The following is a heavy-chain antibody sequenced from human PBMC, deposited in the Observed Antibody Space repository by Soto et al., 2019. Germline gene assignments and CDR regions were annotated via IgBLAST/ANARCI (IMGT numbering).Heavy chain of an antibody. CDR3: ATDRGSYYLRVFNY. Sequence: ASVKVSFKVSGYPLNEVSMHWVRQAPGKGLEWMGGFDPEDDKIVYSYKFQGRLTLTEDTSTDTAYMELSSLRSEDTAVYFCATDRGSYYLRVFNYWGQGTMVTVSS. CDR1: GYPLNEVS. D-gene: IGHD1-26*01. CDR2: FDPEDDKI. J-gene: IGHJ4*02. V-gene: IGHV1-24*01.